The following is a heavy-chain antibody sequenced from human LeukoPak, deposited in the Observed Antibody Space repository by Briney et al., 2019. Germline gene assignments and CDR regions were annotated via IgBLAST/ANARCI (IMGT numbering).Heavy chain of an antibody. J-gene: IGHJ5*02. D-gene: IGHD6-19*01. CDR1: GFIFRDYG. CDR2: ISGSNGDT. CDR3: ARDWGRGTSGSGWYNWFDP. Sequence: GGSLRLSCTVSGFIFRDYGMSWVRQTPGKGLEWVSTISGSNGDTYYADSVQGRSAISRDNSKNTLYLQMNSLRAEDTAIYYCARDWGRGTSGSGWYNWFDPWGQGTLVTVSS. V-gene: IGHV3-23*01.